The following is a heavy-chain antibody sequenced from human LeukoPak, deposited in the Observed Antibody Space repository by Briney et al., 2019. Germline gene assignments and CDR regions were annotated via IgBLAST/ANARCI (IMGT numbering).Heavy chain of an antibody. CDR1: GFIFSSYG. CDR2: IRDDASNR. CDR3: ANYYYDSSGRFFDY. J-gene: IGHJ4*02. Sequence: GGSLRLSCAASGFIFSSYGMHWVRRAPGKGLEWVAFIRDDASNRYYADSVKGRFTISRDNSKNTVYLQMNSLRAEDTAVYYCANYYYDSSGRFFDYWGPGILVTVSS. V-gene: IGHV3-30*02. D-gene: IGHD3-22*01.